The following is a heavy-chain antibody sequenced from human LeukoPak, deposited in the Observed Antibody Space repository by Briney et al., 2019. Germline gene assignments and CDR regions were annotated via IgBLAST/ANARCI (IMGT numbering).Heavy chain of an antibody. CDR2: IYSGGST. J-gene: IGHJ6*02. V-gene: IGHV3-66*01. CDR3: ARDSASSSTYCGMDV. D-gene: IGHD6-13*01. CDR1: GITFGYA. Sequence: GGSLRLSCAASGITFGYAMTWVRQAPGKGLEWVSIIYSGGSTYYPDSVKGRFTISRDNSRNTLYLQMNSLRAEDTALYFRARDSASSSTYCGMDVWGQGTTVTVSS.